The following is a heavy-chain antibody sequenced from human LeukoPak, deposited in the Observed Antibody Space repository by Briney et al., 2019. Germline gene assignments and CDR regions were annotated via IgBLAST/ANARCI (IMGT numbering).Heavy chain of an antibody. CDR3: AKLRAAAAGVY. Sequence: SGGSLRLSCAASGLTLSSYAMSCVRQAPGKGVEWVSAISGSGGSTDYADSVKGRFTISRDNSKNTLYLQMNSLRAEDTAVYYCAKLRAAAAGVYWGQGTLVTVSS. V-gene: IGHV3-23*01. D-gene: IGHD6-13*01. J-gene: IGHJ4*02. CDR1: GLTLSSYA. CDR2: ISGSGGST.